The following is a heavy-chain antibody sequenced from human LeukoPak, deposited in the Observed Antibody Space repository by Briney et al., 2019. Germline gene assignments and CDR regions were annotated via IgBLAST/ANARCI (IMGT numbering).Heavy chain of an antibody. CDR3: ARGRGFGEFAY. D-gene: IGHD3-10*01. V-gene: IGHV3-66*01. Sequence: GGSLRLSCAASGFTFSSYAMSWVRQAPGKGLEWVSVIYSGGSTYYADSVKGRFTISRDNSKNTLYLQVNSLRAEDTAVYYCARGRGFGEFAYWGQGTLVTVSS. J-gene: IGHJ4*02. CDR1: GFTFSSYA. CDR2: IYSGGST.